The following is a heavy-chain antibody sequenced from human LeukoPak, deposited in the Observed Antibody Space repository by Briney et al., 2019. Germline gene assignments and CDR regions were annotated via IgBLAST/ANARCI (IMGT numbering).Heavy chain of an antibody. Sequence: SETLSLTCTVSGGSISSSSYYWGWIRQPPGKGLEWIGEINHSGSTNYNPSLKSRVTISVDTSKNQFSLKLSSVTAADTAVYYCARLGGYYLPRDYWGQGTLVTASS. V-gene: IGHV4-39*07. J-gene: IGHJ4*02. CDR1: GGSISSSSYY. D-gene: IGHD3-10*02. CDR3: ARLGGYYLPRDY. CDR2: INHSGST.